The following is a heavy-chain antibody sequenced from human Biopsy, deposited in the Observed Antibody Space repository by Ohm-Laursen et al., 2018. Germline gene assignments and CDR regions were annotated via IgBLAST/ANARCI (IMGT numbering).Heavy chain of an antibody. CDR1: GGSISSDY. V-gene: IGHV4-59*01. J-gene: IGHJ6*02. D-gene: IGHD2/OR15-2a*01. CDR3: ARATNSTGWPYYYCYGMDV. CDR2: IYYSGST. Sequence: TLSLTCTVSGGSISSDYWSWIRQTPGEGLEWIGYIYYSGSTNYNPSLKSRVTISVDTSKNQFSLRLNSVTAADTAVYYCARATNSTGWPYYYCYGMDVWGQGTTVTVSS.